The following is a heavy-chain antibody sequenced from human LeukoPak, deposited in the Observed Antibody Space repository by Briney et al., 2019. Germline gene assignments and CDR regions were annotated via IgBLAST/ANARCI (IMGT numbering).Heavy chain of an antibody. CDR1: GFTFSSYR. V-gene: IGHV3-7*01. CDR2: IKQDGSEK. Sequence: PGGSLRLSCAASGFTFSSYRMSWVRQAPGKGLEWVANIKQDGSEKYYVDSVKGRFTISRDNAKNSLYLQMNSLRAEDTAVYYCARVPGDCGGDCYSYYYYYMDVWGKGTTVTVSS. CDR3: ARVPGDCGGDCYSYYYYYMDV. D-gene: IGHD2-21*01. J-gene: IGHJ6*03.